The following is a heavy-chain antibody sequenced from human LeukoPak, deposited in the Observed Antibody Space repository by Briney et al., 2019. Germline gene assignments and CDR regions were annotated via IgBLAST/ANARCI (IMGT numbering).Heavy chain of an antibody. CDR1: GGSISSGDYY. D-gene: IGHD2-2*01. CDR2: IYYSGST. Sequence: SETLSLTCAVCGGSISSGDYYWSWIRQSPGKGLEWIGYIYYSGSTYYNPSLKSRVTISVDTSKNQFSLKLSSVTAADTAVYYCARVPAAIGGSDPWGQGTLVTVSS. V-gene: IGHV4-30-4*08. CDR3: ARVPAAIGGSDP. J-gene: IGHJ5*02.